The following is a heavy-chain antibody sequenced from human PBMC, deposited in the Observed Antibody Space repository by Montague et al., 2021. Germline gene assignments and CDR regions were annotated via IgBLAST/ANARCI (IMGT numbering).Heavy chain of an antibody. CDR2: ISYDGSHK. D-gene: IGHD4-17*01. J-gene: IGHJ4*02. V-gene: IGHV3-30*04. CDR1: GFTFSTSA. Sequence: SLRLSCAASGFTFSTSAMHWVRQAPGKGLEWVAVISYDGSHKYYADSVMGRFTISRDNSKNTLYLQMNSLRAEDTAVYYCAKDPNKMTTVTTGWDYWGQGALVTVSS. CDR3: AKDPNKMTTVTTGWDY.